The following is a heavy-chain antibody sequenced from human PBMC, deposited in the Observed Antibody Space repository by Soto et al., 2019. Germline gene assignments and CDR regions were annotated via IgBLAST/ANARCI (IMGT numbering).Heavy chain of an antibody. J-gene: IGHJ6*02. V-gene: IGHV1-69*01. Sequence: QVQLVQSGAEVKKPGSSVKVSCKASGGTFSSYAISWVRQAPGQGLAWMGGIIPIFGTANYAQKFQGRVTITADESTSTAYMELSSLRSEDTAVYYCARATASIAARPRYYYGMDVWGQGTTVTVSS. D-gene: IGHD6-6*01. CDR1: GGTFSSYA. CDR2: IIPIFGTA. CDR3: ARATASIAARPRYYYGMDV.